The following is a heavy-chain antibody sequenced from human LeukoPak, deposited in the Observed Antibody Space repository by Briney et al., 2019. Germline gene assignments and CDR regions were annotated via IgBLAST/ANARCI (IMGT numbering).Heavy chain of an antibody. J-gene: IGHJ4*02. CDR2: ISGSGGST. V-gene: IGHV3-23*01. CDR1: GFTFSSYA. D-gene: IGHD6-6*01. Sequence: TGGSLRLSCAASGFTFSSYAMSWVRQAPGKGLEWVSAISGSGGSTYYADSVKGRFTTSRDNSKNTLYLQMNSLRAEDTAVYYCAKDLEYSSSFFDYWGQGTLVTVSS. CDR3: AKDLEYSSSFFDY.